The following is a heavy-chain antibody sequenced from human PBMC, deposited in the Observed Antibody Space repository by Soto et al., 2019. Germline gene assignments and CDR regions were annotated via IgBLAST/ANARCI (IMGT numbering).Heavy chain of an antibody. Sequence: EVQLLETGGGLAQPGGSLRLSCVASGFTFNYDDMSWVRQAPGKGLEWVSTISSTGVTTYYADSVKGRFTISRDHFKHTLWLQMNSLRAEDTAVDYCADPVPAATHSAYYNMDVWGQGTTVTVSS. V-gene: IGHV3-23*01. CDR3: ADPVPAATHSAYYNMDV. CDR1: GFTFNYDD. J-gene: IGHJ6*02. D-gene: IGHD2-2*01. CDR2: ISSTGVTT.